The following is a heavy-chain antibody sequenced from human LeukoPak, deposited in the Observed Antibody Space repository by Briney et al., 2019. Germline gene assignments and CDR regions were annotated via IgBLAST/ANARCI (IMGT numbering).Heavy chain of an antibody. CDR3: AKDSTHYRVWDDYDSAGLTY. V-gene: IGHV3-23*01. J-gene: IGHJ4*02. CDR1: GFTFSFYG. D-gene: IGHD3-22*01. CDR2: ISGSGGVT. Sequence: GGSLRLSCAASGFTFSFYGMSWVRQAPGKGLEWVSAISGSGGVTYYADSAKGRVTISRDNSKNTLYLQMNRLRAEDTAVYYCAKDSTHYRVWDDYDSAGLTYWGQGTLVTVSS.